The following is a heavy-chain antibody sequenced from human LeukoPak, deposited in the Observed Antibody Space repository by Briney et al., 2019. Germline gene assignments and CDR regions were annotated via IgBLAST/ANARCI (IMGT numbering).Heavy chain of an antibody. CDR1: GGSISSGGYY. D-gene: IGHD3-22*01. Sequence: SETLSLTCTVSGGSISSGGYYWSWIRQHPGKGLEWIGYIYYSGSTYYNPSLKSRVTISVDTSKNQFSLKLSSVTAADTAVYYCARSYDSSGYYSSPYTTDAFDIWGQGTMVTVSS. CDR3: ARSYDSSGYYSSPYTTDAFDI. CDR2: IYYSGST. J-gene: IGHJ3*02. V-gene: IGHV4-31*03.